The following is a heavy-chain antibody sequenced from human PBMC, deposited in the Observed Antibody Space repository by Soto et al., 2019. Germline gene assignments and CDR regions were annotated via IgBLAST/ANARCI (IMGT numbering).Heavy chain of an antibody. Sequence: QAQLVQSGAEVKKPGSSVKVSCKASGGTFSNYAISWVRQAPGQGLEWMGGIIPLFRTPDYSQKFQGRVSITADESTSTAYMELSSLRSEDTAVYYCARDQDRLQVGGNYYYDMDVCGQGTTVTVSS. J-gene: IGHJ6*02. V-gene: IGHV1-69*12. CDR2: IIPLFRTP. CDR3: ARDQDRLQVGGNYYYDMDV. D-gene: IGHD6-25*01. CDR1: GGTFSNYA.